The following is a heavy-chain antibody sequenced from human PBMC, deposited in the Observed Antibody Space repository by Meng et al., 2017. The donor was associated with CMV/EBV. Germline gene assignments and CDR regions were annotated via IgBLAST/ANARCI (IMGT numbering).Heavy chain of an antibody. D-gene: IGHD4-11*01. CDR3: ARFQGWGTKNSYSNYTTSDY. CDR2: ISYDGSNK. Sequence: GESLKISCAASGFTFSSYAMRWVRQAPGKGLEWVAVISYDGSNKYYADSVKGRFTISRDNSKNTLYLQMNSLRAEDTAVYYCARFQGWGTKNSYSNYTTSDYWGQGTLVTVSS. CDR1: GFTFSSYA. V-gene: IGHV3-30-3*01. J-gene: IGHJ4*02.